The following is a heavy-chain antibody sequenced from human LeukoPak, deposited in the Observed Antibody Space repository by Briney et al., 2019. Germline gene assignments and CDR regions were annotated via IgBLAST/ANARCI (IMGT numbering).Heavy chain of an antibody. V-gene: IGHV3-64D*09. J-gene: IGHJ5*01. D-gene: IGHD6-19*01. CDR1: GFTFTSYS. CDR3: VSRTSSGWYDF. Sequence: GGSLRLSCSASGFTFTSYSMHWVRKAPGPGLECVSAINDNGVSTYYGDSVKGRFTISRDNSKNTLYLQMSSLRGDDTAIYYCVSRTSSGWYDFWGQGTLVIVSS. CDR2: INDNGVST.